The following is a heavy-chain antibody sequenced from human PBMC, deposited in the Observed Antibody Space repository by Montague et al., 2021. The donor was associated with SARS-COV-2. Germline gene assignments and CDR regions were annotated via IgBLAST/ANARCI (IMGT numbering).Heavy chain of an antibody. Sequence: SETLSLTCTVSGGSISSYYWSWIRQPPGKGLEWIGDINYSGSTNYNPSXKSRVTISVDTSKNQFSLKLSSVTAADTAVYYCARGSGWMGNAFDIWGQGTMVTVSS. CDR3: ARGSGWMGNAFDI. V-gene: IGHV4-59*01. D-gene: IGHD6-19*01. CDR2: INYSGST. CDR1: GGSISSYY. J-gene: IGHJ3*02.